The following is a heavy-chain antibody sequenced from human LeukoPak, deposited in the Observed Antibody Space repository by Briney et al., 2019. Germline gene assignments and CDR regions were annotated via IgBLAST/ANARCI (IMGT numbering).Heavy chain of an antibody. CDR2: ISGSGGST. Sequence: GGSLRLSCAASGFTFSSYAMSWVRQAPGKGLEWVSVISGSGGSTYYADSVKGRFTISRDNSKNTLYLQMNGLRAEDTAVYYCAKRTSGSSWYSSDYWGQGTLVTVSS. CDR3: AKRTSGSSWYSSDY. J-gene: IGHJ4*02. V-gene: IGHV3-23*01. D-gene: IGHD6-13*01. CDR1: GFTFSSYA.